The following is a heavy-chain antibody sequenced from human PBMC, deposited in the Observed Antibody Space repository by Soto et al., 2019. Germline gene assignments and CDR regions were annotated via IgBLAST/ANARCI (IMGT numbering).Heavy chain of an antibody. CDR1: YGSISNKRYY. J-gene: IGHJ5*02. CDR2: IHYSGST. CDR3: ARHVSLGYCTPPSCDLLSWFDV. V-gene: IGHV4-39*01. Sequence: PSETLSLTCTVSYGSISNKRYYWGWIRQPPGKGLEWIGSIHYSGSTYDHPSLKSRVTISVDTSKNQLSLNLKSVTAADTAVYYCARHVSLGYCTPPSCDLLSWFDVRGQRTQV. D-gene: IGHD2-2*01.